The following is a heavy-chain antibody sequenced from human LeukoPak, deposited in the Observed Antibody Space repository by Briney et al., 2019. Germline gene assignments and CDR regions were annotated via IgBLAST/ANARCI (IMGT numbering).Heavy chain of an antibody. CDR1: GFTFSSYE. D-gene: IGHD3-10*02. Sequence: GGSLRLSCAASGFTFSSYEMNWVRQAPGKGLEWVSYISGSGSTIYYADSVKGRFTISRDNAKNSLYLQMNSLRAEETAVYYCAELGITMIGGVWGKGTTVTISS. CDR3: AELGITMIGGV. CDR2: ISGSGSTI. J-gene: IGHJ6*04. V-gene: IGHV3-48*03.